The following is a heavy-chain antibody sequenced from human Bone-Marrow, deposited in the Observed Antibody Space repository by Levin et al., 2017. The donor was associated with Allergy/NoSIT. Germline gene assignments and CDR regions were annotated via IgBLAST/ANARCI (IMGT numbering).Heavy chain of an antibody. V-gene: IGHV3-23*01. Sequence: SGGSLKISCAASRPILSDYAMNWVRQAPGKGLQWVSGMSGSGGATYYADSVKGRFTISRDYSKSTVFLQMNSLRADDTAVYYCAKAGTTVMVSYYYMDVWGTGTTVTVSS. CDR1: RPILSDYA. J-gene: IGHJ6*03. CDR3: AKAGTTVMVSYYYMDV. CDR2: MSGSGGAT. D-gene: IGHD4-17*01.